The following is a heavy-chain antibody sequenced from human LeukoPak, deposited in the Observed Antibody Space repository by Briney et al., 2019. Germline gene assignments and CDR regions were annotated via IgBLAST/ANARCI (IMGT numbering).Heavy chain of an antibody. CDR2: ISAYNGNT. J-gene: IGHJ4*02. CDR3: ARYYYDSSGYYIDY. V-gene: IGHV1-18*01. D-gene: IGHD3-22*01. Sequence: ASVNVSCKASGYTFTSYGISWVRQAPGQGLEWMGWISAYNGNTNYAQKLQGRVTMTTDTSTSTAYMELRSLRSDDTAVYYCARYYYDSSGYYIDYWGQGTLVTVSS. CDR1: GYTFTSYG.